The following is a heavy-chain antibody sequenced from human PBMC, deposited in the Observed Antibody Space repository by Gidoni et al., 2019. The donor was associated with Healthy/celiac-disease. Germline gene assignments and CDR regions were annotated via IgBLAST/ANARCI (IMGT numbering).Heavy chain of an antibody. Sequence: QVQLQQSGPGLVKPSQTLSLTCAISGDSVSRNSAAWNWIRQSPSRGLEWLGRTYYRTKWYNDYAGSVKSRITINPDTSKNQFSLQLNSVTPEDTAVYYCARDGYYYDSSNYYYYMDVWGKGTTVTVSS. D-gene: IGHD3-22*01. CDR1: GDSVSRNSAA. V-gene: IGHV6-1*01. CDR3: ARDGYYYDSSNYYYYMDV. J-gene: IGHJ6*03. CDR2: TYYRTKWYN.